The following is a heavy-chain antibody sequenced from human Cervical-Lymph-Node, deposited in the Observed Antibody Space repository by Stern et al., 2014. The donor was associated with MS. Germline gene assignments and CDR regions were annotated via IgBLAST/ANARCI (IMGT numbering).Heavy chain of an antibody. J-gene: IGHJ4*02. V-gene: IGHV5-51*03. CDR2: IYPGDSDT. D-gene: IGHD3-3*01. CDR3: ARSEYYDFWSGYSRRDYFDY. CDR1: GYSFTSYW. Sequence: EVQLVESGAEVKKPGESLKISCKGSGYSFTSYWIGWVRQMPGKGLEWLGIIYPGDSDTRYSPSFQVQVTISADKSISTAYLQWSSLKASDTAMYYCARSEYYDFWSGYSRRDYFDYWGQGTLVTVSS.